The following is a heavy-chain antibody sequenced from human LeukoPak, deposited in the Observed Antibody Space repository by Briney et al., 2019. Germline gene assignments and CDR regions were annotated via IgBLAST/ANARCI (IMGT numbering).Heavy chain of an antibody. Sequence: PGGSLRLSCAASGFTFSTYSMHRVRQAPGEGLEWVAAISYDGAKKYYGDSVEGRFTASRDNSNNTLYLQMNSLRADDTAVYYCARDRLDVVRSYFDYWGQGTLVTVSS. CDR3: ARDRLDVVRSYFDY. D-gene: IGHD2-21*01. CDR1: GFTFSTYS. CDR2: ISYDGAKK. V-gene: IGHV3-30-3*01. J-gene: IGHJ4*02.